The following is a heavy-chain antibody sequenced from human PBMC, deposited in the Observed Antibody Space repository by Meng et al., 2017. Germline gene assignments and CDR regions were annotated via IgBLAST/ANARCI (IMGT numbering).Heavy chain of an antibody. Sequence: QGQLHQGGAGLLKPSETLSLTGAFYGGSFSGYYWSWIRQPPGKGLEWIGEINHSGSTNYNPSLKSRVTISVDTSKNQFSLKLSSVTAADTAVYYCARRGIAARPFYYWGQGTLVTVSS. D-gene: IGHD6-6*01. CDR3: ARRGIAARPFYY. CDR2: INHSGST. V-gene: IGHV4-34*01. J-gene: IGHJ4*02. CDR1: GGSFSGYY.